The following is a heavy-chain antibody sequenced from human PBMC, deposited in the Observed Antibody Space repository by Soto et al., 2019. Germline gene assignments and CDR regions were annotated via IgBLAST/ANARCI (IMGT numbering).Heavy chain of an antibody. J-gene: IGHJ4*02. CDR2: IYYSGST. D-gene: IGHD6-6*01. CDR1: GGSVSSGSYY. CDR3: ARLPGGTAPRPAY. Sequence: SETLSLTCTVSGGSVSSGSYYWSWIRQPPGKGLEWIWYIYYSGSTNYNPSLKSRVTISVDTSKNTLYLQMNSLRAEDTAVYYCARLPGGTAPRPAYWGQGTLVTVSS. V-gene: IGHV4-61*01.